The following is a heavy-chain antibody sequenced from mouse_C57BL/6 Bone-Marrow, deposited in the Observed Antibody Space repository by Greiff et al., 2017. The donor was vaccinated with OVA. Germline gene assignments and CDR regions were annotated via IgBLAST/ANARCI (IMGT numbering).Heavy chain of an antibody. Sequence: EVKLEESGAELVRPGASVKLSCTASGFNIKDYYMHWVKQRPEQGLEWIGRIDPEDGDTEYAPKFQGKATMTADTSSNTAYLQLSSLTSEDTAVYYCTTGITTVVAPAMDYWGQGTSVTVSS. J-gene: IGHJ4*01. CDR1: GFNIKDYY. D-gene: IGHD1-1*01. V-gene: IGHV14-1*01. CDR3: TTGITTVVAPAMDY. CDR2: IDPEDGDT.